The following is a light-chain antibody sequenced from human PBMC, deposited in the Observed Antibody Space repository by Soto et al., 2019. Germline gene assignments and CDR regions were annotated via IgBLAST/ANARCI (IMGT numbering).Light chain of an antibody. Sequence: QSALTQPASVSGSPGQSITISCTGTSSDVGAYTSVSWYQQHPGKAPKLIIYEVSNRPPGISTRFSGSKSASTASLTISGLQAEDEAHYSCYSYTSANRDYDFPTGNKVPXL. CDR2: EVS. CDR3: YSYTSANRDYD. V-gene: IGLV2-14*01. CDR1: SSDVGAYTS. J-gene: IGLJ1*01.